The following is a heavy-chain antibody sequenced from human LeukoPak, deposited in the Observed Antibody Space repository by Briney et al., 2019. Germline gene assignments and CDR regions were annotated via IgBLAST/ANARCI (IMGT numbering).Heavy chain of an antibody. CDR3: TREIAYTFGY. Sequence: QAGGSLRLSCTASGFTFGDYYMNWVRQAPGKGLEWVGFIRSKAYGGTTEYAASVKGRFTISRDDSKSIALLQMNSLKTEDTAIYYCTREIAYTFGYWGQGTLVTVSS. CDR1: GFTFGDYY. D-gene: IGHD2-21*01. CDR2: IRSKAYGGTT. J-gene: IGHJ4*02. V-gene: IGHV3-49*04.